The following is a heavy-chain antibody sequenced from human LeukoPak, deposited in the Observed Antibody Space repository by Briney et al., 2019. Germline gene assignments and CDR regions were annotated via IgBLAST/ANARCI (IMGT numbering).Heavy chain of an antibody. V-gene: IGHV3-23*01. Sequence: GGSLRLSCAASGFTFSIYAMTWVRQAPGKGLEWVSAISGSGGSTYYADSVKGRFTISRDNSKNTLYLQMTSLRADDTAVYYCAKQDGSLFGGMRAFDMWGQGTTVTVSS. CDR3: AKQDGSLFGGMRAFDM. D-gene: IGHD3-10*02. CDR1: GFTFSIYA. CDR2: ISGSGGST. J-gene: IGHJ3*02.